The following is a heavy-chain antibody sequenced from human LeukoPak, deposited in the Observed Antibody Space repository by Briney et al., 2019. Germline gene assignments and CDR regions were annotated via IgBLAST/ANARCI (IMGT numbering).Heavy chain of an antibody. CDR3: ARGIVVVVGASDHFDY. Sequence: GGSLRLSCAVSGITLSNYGMSWVRQAPGKGLERVGTISPDGSDKYYVDSVKGRFTISRDNAKTSLYLQINSLRADDTALYFCARGIVVVVGASDHFDYWGQGTLITVSS. CDR1: GITLSNYG. CDR2: ISPDGSDK. V-gene: IGHV3-7*01. D-gene: IGHD2-15*01. J-gene: IGHJ4*02.